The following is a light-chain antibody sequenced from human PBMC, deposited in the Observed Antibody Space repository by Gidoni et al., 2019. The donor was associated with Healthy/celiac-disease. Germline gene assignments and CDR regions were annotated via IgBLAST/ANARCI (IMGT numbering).Light chain of an antibody. J-gene: IGKJ2*01. CDR2: GAS. Sequence: ETVLPQSPGTLSVSPGERATLSCRASQSFSSSYLAWYQQKPGQAPRLLISGASSRATGIPDWFSGSGSGTDFTLTISRLEPEDFAVYYCQQYGSLPRTFGQGTKLEIK. CDR3: QQYGSLPRT. V-gene: IGKV3-20*01. CDR1: QSFSSSY.